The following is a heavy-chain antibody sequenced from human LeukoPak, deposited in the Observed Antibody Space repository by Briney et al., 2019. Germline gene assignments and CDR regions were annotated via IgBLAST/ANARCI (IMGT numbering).Heavy chain of an antibody. Sequence: GGSLRLSCAASGFTFSNYAIHWVRQAPGKGLEWVAVITNDGGKKYYADSVKGRFTISRDNAKNSLYLQMNSLRAEDTAVYYCARGVASSSWGIWGQGTLVTVSS. V-gene: IGHV3-30-3*01. CDR1: GFTFSNYA. CDR3: ARGVASSSWGI. J-gene: IGHJ4*02. CDR2: ITNDGGKK. D-gene: IGHD6-13*01.